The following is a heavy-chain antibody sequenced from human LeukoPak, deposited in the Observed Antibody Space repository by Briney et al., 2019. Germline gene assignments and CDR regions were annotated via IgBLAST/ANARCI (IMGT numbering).Heavy chain of an antibody. D-gene: IGHD3-10*01. CDR3: AKDRGPKEYYFDY. J-gene: IGHJ4*02. Sequence: QPGGSLRLSCAASGFTFSSYGMHWVRQAPGKGLEWVAVISYDGSNKYYADSVKGRFTISRDNSKNTLYLQMNSLRAEDTAVYYCAKDRGPKEYYFDYWGQGTLVTVSS. CDR1: GFTFSSYG. V-gene: IGHV3-30*18. CDR2: ISYDGSNK.